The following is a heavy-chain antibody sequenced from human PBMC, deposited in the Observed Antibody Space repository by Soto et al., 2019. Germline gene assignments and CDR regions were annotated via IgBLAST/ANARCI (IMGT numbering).Heavy chain of an antibody. J-gene: IGHJ3*02. V-gene: IGHV3-66*01. CDR3: ARDLQMSPFAI. CDR1: GFTVSANH. CDR2: IHTDGNT. Sequence: GGSLRLSCAASGFTVSANHMSWVRQAPGEGLEWVSLIHTDGNTYYADSVKGRFTISRDNSKNTLSLQMNSLRVEDTAVYYCARDLQMSPFAIWGQGTMVTVSS.